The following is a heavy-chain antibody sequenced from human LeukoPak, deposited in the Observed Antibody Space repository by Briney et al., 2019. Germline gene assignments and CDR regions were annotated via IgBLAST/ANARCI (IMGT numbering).Heavy chain of an antibody. Sequence: GGSLRLSCAASGFTFSDYYMSWIRQAPGKGLEWVSYISSSGRTIYYADSVKGRFTISRDNAKNSLYLQMNSLRAEDTAVYYCASTPYYDSSGYQVDYWGQGTLVTVSS. CDR1: GFTFSDYY. CDR3: ASTPYYDSSGYQVDY. J-gene: IGHJ4*02. D-gene: IGHD3-22*01. CDR2: ISSSGRTI. V-gene: IGHV3-11*01.